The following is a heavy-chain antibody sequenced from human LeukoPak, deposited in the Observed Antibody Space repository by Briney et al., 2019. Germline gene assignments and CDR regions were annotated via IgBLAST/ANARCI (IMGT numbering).Heavy chain of an antibody. D-gene: IGHD3-9*01. CDR3: ARAKTSPNNDFLTGYYKRGDSYYYYMDV. CDR1: GGSISSYY. J-gene: IGHJ6*03. Sequence: KPSETLSLTCTVSGGSISSYYWSWIRQPAGKGLEWIGRIYSSGSTNYNPSLKSRVTISVNTSKNQFSLKLSSVTAADTAVYYCARAKTSPNNDFLTGYYKRGDSYYYYMDVWGKGTTVTISS. V-gene: IGHV4-4*07. CDR2: IYSSGST.